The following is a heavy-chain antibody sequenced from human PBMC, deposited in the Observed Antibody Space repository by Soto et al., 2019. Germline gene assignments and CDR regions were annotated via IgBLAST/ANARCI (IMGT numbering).Heavy chain of an antibody. CDR1: GGSISSYY. Sequence: SETLSLTCTVSGGSISSYYWSWIRQPPGKGLEWIGYIYYSGSTNYNPSLKSRVTISVDTSKNQFSLKLSSVTAADTAVYYCARGIQLWAPFDYWGQGTLVTVSS. CDR3: ARGIQLWAPFDY. CDR2: IYYSGST. V-gene: IGHV4-59*01. J-gene: IGHJ4*02. D-gene: IGHD5-18*01.